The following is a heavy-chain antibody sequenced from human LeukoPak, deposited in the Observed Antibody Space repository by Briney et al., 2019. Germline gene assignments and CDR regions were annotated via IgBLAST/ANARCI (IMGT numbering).Heavy chain of an antibody. V-gene: IGHV4-39*07. D-gene: IGHD5-18*01. Sequence: PSETLSLTCTVSGGSISSSSYYWGWIRQPPGKGLEWIGSIYYSGSTYYNPSLKSRVTISVDTSKNQFSLKLSSVTAADTAVYYCARDRAAMVFDYWGQGTLVTVSS. CDR1: GGSISSSSYY. CDR3: ARDRAAMVFDY. J-gene: IGHJ4*02. CDR2: IYYSGST.